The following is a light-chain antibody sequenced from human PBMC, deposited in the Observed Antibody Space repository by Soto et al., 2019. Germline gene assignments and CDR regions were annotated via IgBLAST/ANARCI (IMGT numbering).Light chain of an antibody. CDR3: QKYNNWPSMYT. V-gene: IGKV3-15*01. J-gene: IGKJ2*01. Sequence: RVMTQSPATLSVSPGERATLSCRASQSVSSNLAWYQQKPGQAPRLLIYGASIRATGVPARFSGSGSGTDFTLTISSLQSEAFAIYYCQKYNNWPSMYTFGQGTKLEIK. CDR2: GAS. CDR1: QSVSSN.